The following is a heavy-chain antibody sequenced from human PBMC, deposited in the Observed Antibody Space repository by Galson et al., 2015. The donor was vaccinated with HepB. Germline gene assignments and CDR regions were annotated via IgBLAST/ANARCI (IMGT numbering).Heavy chain of an antibody. CDR3: ARDLGYTYGYGMDV. Sequence: SLRLSCAASGFTLSSYWMQWVRQAPGKGLVWVSRINSDGSSTTYADSVKGRFTISRDNAKNTLYLQMNSLRVEDTAVYHCARDLGYTYGYGMDVWGQGTTVTVSS. CDR1: GFTLSSYW. J-gene: IGHJ6*02. CDR2: INSDGSST. D-gene: IGHD5-18*01. V-gene: IGHV3-74*01.